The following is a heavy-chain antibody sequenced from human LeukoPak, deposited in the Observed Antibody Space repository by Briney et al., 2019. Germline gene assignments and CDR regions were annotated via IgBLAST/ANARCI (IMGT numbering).Heavy chain of an antibody. CDR3: AKGRGFWSGYFDWYFDL. D-gene: IGHD3-3*01. CDR2: ISGSGAST. CDR1: GFTFNNYA. J-gene: IGHJ2*01. V-gene: IGHV3-23*01. Sequence: GGSLRLSCAASGFTFNNYAMSWVRQAPGKGLEWVSSISGSGASTYYADSVKGRFTISRDNSKNTLYLQMNSLRAEDTAVYYCAKGRGFWSGYFDWYFDLWGRGTLVTVSS.